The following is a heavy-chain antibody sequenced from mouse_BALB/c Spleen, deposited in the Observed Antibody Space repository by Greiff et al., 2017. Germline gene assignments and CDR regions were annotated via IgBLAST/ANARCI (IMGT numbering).Heavy chain of an antibody. CDR2: INPYNDGT. CDR3: AGTQRECSFAY. CDR1: GYTFTSYV. V-gene: IGHV1-14*01. J-gene: IGHJ3*01. Sequence: SGPELVKPGASVKMSCKASGYTFTSYVMHWVKQKPGQGLEWIGYINPYNDGTKYNEKFKGKATLTSDKSSSTAYMELSSLTSEDSAVYYCAGTQRECSFAYWGQGTLVTVSA.